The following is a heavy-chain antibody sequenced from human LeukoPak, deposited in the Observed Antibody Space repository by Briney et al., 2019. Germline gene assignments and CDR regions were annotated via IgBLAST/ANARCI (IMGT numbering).Heavy chain of an antibody. CDR3: ARVYGVAVAGFDY. V-gene: IGHV4-34*01. Sequence: SETLSLTCAVYGGSFSGYYWSWIRQPPGKGLEWIGEINHSGSTNYNPSLKSRVTISVDTSKNQFSLKLSSVTAADTAVYYCARVYGVAVAGFDYWGQGTLVTVSS. D-gene: IGHD6-19*01. CDR2: INHSGST. J-gene: IGHJ4*02. CDR1: GGSFSGYY.